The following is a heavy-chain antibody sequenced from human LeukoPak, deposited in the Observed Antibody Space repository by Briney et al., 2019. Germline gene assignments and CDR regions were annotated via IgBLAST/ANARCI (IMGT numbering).Heavy chain of an antibody. CDR2: IHHSGRA. Sequence: PSQTLSLTCTVSGGSIISDNHFWSWIRQHPGKDLEWLGYIHHSGRAFYSPSLESRLTISLDTSKNQFSLKLNSVIGADTAVYYCAREVNRPTDADAFDIWGQGTMATVSS. CDR1: GGSIISDNHF. D-gene: IGHD1-26*01. V-gene: IGHV4-31*03. J-gene: IGHJ3*02. CDR3: AREVNRPTDADAFDI.